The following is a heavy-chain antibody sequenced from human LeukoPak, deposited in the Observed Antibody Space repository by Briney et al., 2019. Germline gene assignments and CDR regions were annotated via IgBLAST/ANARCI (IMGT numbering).Heavy chain of an antibody. CDR3: ARENRRLGEYFDY. D-gene: IGHD3-10*01. Sequence: ASVKVSCKASGYTSTSYYMHWVRQAPGQGLEWMGIINPSGGSTSYAQKFQGRVTMTRDMSTSTVYMELSSLRSEDTAVYYCARENRRLGEYFDYWGQGTLVTVSS. V-gene: IGHV1-46*01. CDR2: INPSGGST. CDR1: GYTSTSYY. J-gene: IGHJ4*02.